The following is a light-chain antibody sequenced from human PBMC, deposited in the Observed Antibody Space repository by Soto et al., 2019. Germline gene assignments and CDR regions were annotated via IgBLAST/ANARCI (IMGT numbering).Light chain of an antibody. CDR2: WAS. J-gene: IGKJ2*01. Sequence: DTVMTQSPDSLAVSLGERATINCKSSRSVLHSSNNQNYLAWYQQKPRQSPKLLIYWASTRESGVPDRFSGSGSGTDFTLTINDLQAEDVAVYYCQQYYSAPYTFGQGSQVEIK. CDR3: QQYYSAPYT. V-gene: IGKV4-1*01. CDR1: RSVLHSSNNQNY.